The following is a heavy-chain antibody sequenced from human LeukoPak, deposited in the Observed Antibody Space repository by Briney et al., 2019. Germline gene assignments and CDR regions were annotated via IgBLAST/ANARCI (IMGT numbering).Heavy chain of an antibody. CDR2: ISAYNGNT. J-gene: IGHJ5*02. CDR1: GYTFTTNG. D-gene: IGHD6-6*01. V-gene: IGHV1-18*01. Sequence: ASVKVSCKAAGYTFTTNGINWGRQGPGQGLEWVGWISAYNGNTNYAQNLQGRVTLTTDTSASTAYMELRSLRSDGTAVYYCARDLIAARPGWFDPWGQGTLVIVSS. CDR3: ARDLIAARPGWFDP.